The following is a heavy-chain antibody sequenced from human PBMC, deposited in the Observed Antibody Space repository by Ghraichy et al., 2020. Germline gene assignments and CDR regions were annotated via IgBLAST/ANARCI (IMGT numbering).Heavy chain of an antibody. V-gene: IGHV3-7*01. CDR1: GFTFSASW. CDR3: AWNKYWGPGDY. Sequence: GGSLRLSCVASGFTFSASWMTWVRQAPGKGLEWVANIKEDGTDTYYVDSVRGRFTISRDNAKNSLYLQLNSLRPEDTAVYYCAWNKYWGPGDYWGQGTLVTVSS. CDR2: IKEDGTDT. D-gene: IGHD1/OR15-1a*01. J-gene: IGHJ4*02.